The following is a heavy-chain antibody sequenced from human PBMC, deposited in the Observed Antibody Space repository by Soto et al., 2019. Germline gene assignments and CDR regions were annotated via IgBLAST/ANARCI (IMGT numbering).Heavy chain of an antibody. V-gene: IGHV5-51*01. CDR3: ARHPARDYYDSSGYLY. Sequence: SLQISCKGAGYSFTNYWIGWVSQLPGKGLERMAIIYPGDSDTRYSPSFQGQVTISADKSISTAYLQWSSPKASDTALYYCARHPARDYYDSSGYLYWGQGTLVTVSS. CDR2: IYPGDSDT. CDR1: GYSFTNYW. D-gene: IGHD3-22*01. J-gene: IGHJ4*02.